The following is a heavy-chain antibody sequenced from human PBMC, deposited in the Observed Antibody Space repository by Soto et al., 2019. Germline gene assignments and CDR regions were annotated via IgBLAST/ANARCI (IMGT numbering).Heavy chain of an antibody. Sequence: EVQLVESGGGLVQPGGSLTLSCAASGFTFSSYWMHWVRQAPGKGLVWVARIKSDGSGTIYADSVKGRLTISRDNARNPLYLQMNNLRAEDTAGYFCARGDGDYYDGNGYLGRHWGQGTLVTVSS. CDR2: IKSDGSGT. CDR1: GFTFSSYW. CDR3: ARGDGDYYDGNGYLGRH. J-gene: IGHJ4*02. D-gene: IGHD3-22*01. V-gene: IGHV3-74*01.